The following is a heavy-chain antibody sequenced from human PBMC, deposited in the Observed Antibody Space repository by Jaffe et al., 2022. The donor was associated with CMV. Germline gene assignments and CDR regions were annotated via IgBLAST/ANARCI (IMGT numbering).Heavy chain of an antibody. V-gene: IGHV1-46*01. J-gene: IGHJ6*02. CDR2: INPSGGST. CDR3: ARVYGSYYGSGSYLTNDYGMDV. CDR1: GYTFTSYY. D-gene: IGHD3-10*01. Sequence: QVQLVQSGAEVKKPGASVKVSCKASGYTFTSYYMHWVRQAPGQGLEWMGIINPSGGSTSYAQKFQGRVTMTRDTSTSTVYMELSSLRSEDTAVYYCARVYGSYYGSGSYLTNDYGMDVWGQGTTVTVSS.